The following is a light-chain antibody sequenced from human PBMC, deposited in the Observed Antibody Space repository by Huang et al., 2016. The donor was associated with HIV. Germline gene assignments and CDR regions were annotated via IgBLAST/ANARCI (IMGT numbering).Light chain of an antibody. V-gene: IGKV4-1*01. CDR2: WAA. CDR3: HQYYDTPYS. Sequence: DIVMTQSPDSLAVSLGARATINCKSSQTVLDRSNNKNYLAWYQQKPGQPPTLLIYWAAARESGVPDRFSGSGSGTDVTLTISSLQAEDVAGYYCHQYYDTPYSFGQGTKLEIK. CDR1: QTVLDRSNNKNY. J-gene: IGKJ2*01.